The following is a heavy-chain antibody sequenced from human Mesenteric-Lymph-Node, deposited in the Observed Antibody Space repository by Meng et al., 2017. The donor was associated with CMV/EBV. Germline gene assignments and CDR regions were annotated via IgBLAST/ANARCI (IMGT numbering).Heavy chain of an antibody. Sequence: GGSLRLSCVASRFTFSNYWMHWVRQAPGKGLEWVANINQDGSARFYAESVKGRFSISRDNVKNSLYLQMNSLTAEDSALYYCARALDVWGRGTTVTVSS. V-gene: IGHV3-7*01. CDR1: RFTFSNYW. CDR2: INQDGSAR. CDR3: ARALDV. J-gene: IGHJ6*02.